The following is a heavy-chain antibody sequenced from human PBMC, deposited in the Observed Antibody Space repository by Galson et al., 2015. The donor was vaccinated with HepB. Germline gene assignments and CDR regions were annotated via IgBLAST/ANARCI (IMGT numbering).Heavy chain of an antibody. J-gene: IGHJ4*02. V-gene: IGHV1-46*01. CDR2: INPSGGST. CDR1: GYTFTSYY. CDR3: ARGDGTIFGVVIRPFDY. D-gene: IGHD3-3*01. Sequence: SVKVSCKASGYTFTSYYMHWVRQAPGQGLEWMGIINPSGGSTSYAQKFQGRVTMTRDTSTSTVYMELSSLRSEDTAVYYCARGDGTIFGVVIRPFDYWGQGTLVAVSS.